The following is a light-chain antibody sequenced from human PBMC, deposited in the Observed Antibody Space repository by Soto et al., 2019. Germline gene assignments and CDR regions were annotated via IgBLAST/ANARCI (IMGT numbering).Light chain of an antibody. CDR3: QQYNKWPPVT. V-gene: IGKV3-15*01. CDR2: GAS. CDR1: QVVGSN. J-gene: IGKJ2*01. Sequence: EIVLTQSPATLSLSPGERATLSCRASQVVGSNLAWYQQKSGQPPRLLIYGASARATGIPARFSGSGSGTEFTLTISSLQSEDFAVYYCQQYNKWPPVTFGQGTKLEIK.